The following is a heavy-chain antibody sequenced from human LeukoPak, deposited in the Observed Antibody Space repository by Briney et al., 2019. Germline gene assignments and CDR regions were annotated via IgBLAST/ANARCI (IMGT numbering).Heavy chain of an antibody. D-gene: IGHD5-18*01. J-gene: IGHJ3*02. CDR1: GVPFSDAW. V-gene: IGHV3-15*01. CDR3: TWIQKALGGFDS. CDR2: IKSKGSGGTT. Sequence: GGSLRLSCELSGVPFSDAWMSWVRLAPGKGPEWVGRIKSKGSGGTTDYAAPVKGRFFISRDDSKNMVYLQTNSLKAEDTAVYYCTWIQKALGGFDSWGQGTKVTVSS.